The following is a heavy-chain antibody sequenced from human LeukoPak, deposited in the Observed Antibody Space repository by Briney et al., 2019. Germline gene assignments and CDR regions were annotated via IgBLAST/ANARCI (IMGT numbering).Heavy chain of an antibody. CDR3: ARDRTYDSSGYGMDV. CDR1: GFTFSSYA. J-gene: IGHJ6*02. CDR2: IYSGGST. D-gene: IGHD3-22*01. Sequence: GSLRLSCAASGFTFSSYAMSWVRQAPGKGLEWVSVIYSGGSTYYADSVKGRFTISRHNSKNTLYLQMNSLRAEDTAVYYCARDRTYDSSGYGMDVWGQGTTVTVSS. V-gene: IGHV3-53*04.